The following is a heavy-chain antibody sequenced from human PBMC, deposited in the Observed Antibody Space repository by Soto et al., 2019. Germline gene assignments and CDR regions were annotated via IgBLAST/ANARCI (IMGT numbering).Heavy chain of an antibody. CDR2: ISAYNGNT. J-gene: IGHJ3*01. Sequence: ASVKVSCKASGYTFTSYGISWVRQAPGQGLEWMGWISAYNGNTNYAQKLQGRVTMTTDTSTSTAYMELRSLRSDDTAVYYCAREVCSGGCCYSGLLFDFWAQVTLATVPS. CDR1: GYTFTSYG. D-gene: IGHD2-15*01. CDR3: AREVCSGGCCYSGLLFDF. V-gene: IGHV1-18*01.